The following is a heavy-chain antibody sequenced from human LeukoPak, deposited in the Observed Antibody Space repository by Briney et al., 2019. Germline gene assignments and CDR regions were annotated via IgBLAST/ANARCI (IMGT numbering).Heavy chain of an antibody. CDR2: ISYDGSNK. CDR1: GFTFSSYG. Sequence: PGRSLRLSCAASGFTFSSYGMHWVRQAPGKGLEWVAVISYDGSNKYYADSVKGRFTISRDNAKNSLYLQMNSLRAEDTAVYYCAREVVIFPDYYYYGMDVWGQGTTVTVSS. V-gene: IGHV3-30*03. CDR3: AREVVIFPDYYYYGMDV. J-gene: IGHJ6*02. D-gene: IGHD2/OR15-2a*01.